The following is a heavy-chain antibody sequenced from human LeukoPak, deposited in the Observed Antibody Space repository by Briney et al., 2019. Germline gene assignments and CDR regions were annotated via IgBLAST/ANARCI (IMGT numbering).Heavy chain of an antibody. J-gene: IGHJ6*03. V-gene: IGHV3-30*02. Sequence: PGGSLRLSCAASGFTFSSYGMHWVRQAPGKGLEWVAFIRYDGSNKYYADSVKGRFTISRDNSKNTLYLQMNSLRAEDTAVYYCAKPLTTVTGYYYMDVWGKGTTVTVSS. D-gene: IGHD4-11*01. CDR1: GFTFSSYG. CDR2: IRYDGSNK. CDR3: AKPLTTVTGYYYMDV.